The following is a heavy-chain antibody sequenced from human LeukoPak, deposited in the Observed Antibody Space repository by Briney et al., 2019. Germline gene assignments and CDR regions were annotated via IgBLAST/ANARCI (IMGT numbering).Heavy chain of an antibody. V-gene: IGHV4-39*07. CDR1: GASISGSNYF. CDR3: ERDGDGDYADH. D-gene: IGHD4-17*01. CDR2: IYFSGST. Sequence: PSETLSLTCAVAGASISGSNYFWGWIRQPPGKGLEWIGSIYFSGSTVYNPSLKSRVTISLDTSQNQFSLRLSSVTAADTAVYYCERDGDGDYADHWGQGTLVTVSS. J-gene: IGHJ5*02.